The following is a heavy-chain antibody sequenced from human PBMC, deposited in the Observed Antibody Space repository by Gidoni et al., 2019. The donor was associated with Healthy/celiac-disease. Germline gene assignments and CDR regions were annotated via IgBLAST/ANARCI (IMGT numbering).Heavy chain of an antibody. D-gene: IGHD3-10*01. CDR3: ARDRVEFNAFDI. CDR1: GGSISSYY. V-gene: IGHV4-59*01. J-gene: IGHJ3*02. CDR2: IYYSGST. Sequence: QVQLQESGPGLVKPSETLSLTCTVSGGSISSYYWSWIRQPPGKGLEWIGYIYYSGSTNYNPSLKSRVTISVDTSKNQFSLKLSSVTAADTAVYYCARDRVEFNAFDIWGQGTMVTVSS.